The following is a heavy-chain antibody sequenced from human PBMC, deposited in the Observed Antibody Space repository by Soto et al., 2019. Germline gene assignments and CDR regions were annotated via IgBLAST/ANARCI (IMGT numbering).Heavy chain of an antibody. D-gene: IGHD4-17*01. CDR3: AKDQDNTDYYWIFDL. J-gene: IGHJ2*01. CDR1: GFNFRKFA. CDR2: MSERSGPP. Sequence: GGSLRLSCAASGFNFRKFAVSWVRQAPGKGLEWVSGMSERSGPPLYADSVKGRFTISRDNSKSTLYLEMNNLRPEDTAVYYCAKDQDNTDYYWIFDLWGRGTPVTVSS. V-gene: IGHV3-23*01.